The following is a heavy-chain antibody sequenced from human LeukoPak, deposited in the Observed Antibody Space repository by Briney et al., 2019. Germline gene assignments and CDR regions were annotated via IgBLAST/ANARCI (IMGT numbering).Heavy chain of an antibody. J-gene: IGHJ3*02. Sequence: GGSLRLSCAASGFTFSTYGIHWVRQAPCKGLEWVAVIWYDGSNKYYGDSVKGRFTISRDNSKNTLYLQMNSLRAEDTAVYYCARAKDNSGRDGFDIWGQGTMVTVSS. D-gene: IGHD6-19*01. CDR3: ARAKDNSGRDGFDI. V-gene: IGHV3-33*01. CDR2: IWYDGSNK. CDR1: GFTFSTYG.